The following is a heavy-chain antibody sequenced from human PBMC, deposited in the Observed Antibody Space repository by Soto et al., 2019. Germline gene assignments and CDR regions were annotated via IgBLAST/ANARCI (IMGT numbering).Heavy chain of an antibody. V-gene: IGHV3-23*01. Sequence: EVQLLESGGGLVQPGGSLRLSCLASGFTFTNNAMSWVCQALGKGLEWVSLIGHITTTPHYPDSVRGRFTISRDISRNTLYLQMNSLRAEDTAIYYCAKVIGTGIYRGYVDYWGQGTLVAVSS. D-gene: IGHD3-10*01. CDR2: IGHITTTP. J-gene: IGHJ4*02. CDR1: GFTFTNNA. CDR3: AKVIGTGIYRGYVDY.